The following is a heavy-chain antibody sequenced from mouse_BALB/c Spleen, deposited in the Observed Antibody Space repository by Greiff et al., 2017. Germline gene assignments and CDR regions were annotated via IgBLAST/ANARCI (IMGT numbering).Heavy chain of an antibody. CDR1: GYTFSSYW. V-gene: IGHV1-9*01. CDR2: ILPGSGST. Sequence: QVHVKQSGAELMKPGASVKISCKATGYTFSSYWIEWVKQRPGHGLEWIGEILPGSGSTNYNEKFKGKATFTADTSSNTAYMQLSSLTSEDSAVYYCARGFTTVVAPYAMDYWGQGTSVTVSS. CDR3: ARGFTTVVAPYAMDY. D-gene: IGHD1-1*01. J-gene: IGHJ4*01.